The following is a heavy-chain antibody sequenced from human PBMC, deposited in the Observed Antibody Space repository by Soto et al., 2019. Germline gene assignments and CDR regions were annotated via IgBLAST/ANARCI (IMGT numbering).Heavy chain of an antibody. Sequence: PSETLSLTCTVSGGSISSYYWSWIRQPPGKGLEWIGYIYYSGSTNYNPSLKSRVTISVDTSKNQFSLKLSSVTAADTAVYYCARDLRGYCSGGSCYPGANYYYYYGLAVWGQGTTVTVSS. CDR1: GGSISSYY. CDR3: ARDLRGYCSGGSCYPGANYYYYYGLAV. CDR2: IYYSGST. J-gene: IGHJ6*02. D-gene: IGHD2-15*01. V-gene: IGHV4-59*01.